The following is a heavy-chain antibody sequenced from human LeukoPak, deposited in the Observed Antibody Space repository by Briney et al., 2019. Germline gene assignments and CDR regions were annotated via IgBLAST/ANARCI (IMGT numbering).Heavy chain of an antibody. V-gene: IGHV3-23*01. CDR3: ARGGGYSYGSFDY. D-gene: IGHD5-18*01. J-gene: IGHJ4*02. CDR2: ISGTGGST. CDR1: GFTFSTYA. Sequence: PGGSLRLSCAASGFTFSTYAMTWVRQAPGKGLEWVSLISGTGGSTYYADSVKGRFTISRDNAKNTPYLQMNSLRAEDTAVYYCARGGGYSYGSFDYWGQGTLVTVSS.